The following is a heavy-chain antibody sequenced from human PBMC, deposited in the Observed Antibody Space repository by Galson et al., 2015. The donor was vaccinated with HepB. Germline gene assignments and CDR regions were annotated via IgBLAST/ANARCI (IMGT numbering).Heavy chain of an antibody. CDR2: INPNSGGT. D-gene: IGHD6-6*01. Sequence: SVKVSCKASGYTFTAYYMHWVRQAPGQGLEWMGWINPNSGGTNSAQKFQGRVTMTRDTSISTAYMELSRLRSDDTAVYYCARGAQPYSSSSIGVIDSWGQGTLVTVSS. CDR1: GYTFTAYY. V-gene: IGHV1-2*02. CDR3: ARGAQPYSSSSIGVIDS. J-gene: IGHJ4*02.